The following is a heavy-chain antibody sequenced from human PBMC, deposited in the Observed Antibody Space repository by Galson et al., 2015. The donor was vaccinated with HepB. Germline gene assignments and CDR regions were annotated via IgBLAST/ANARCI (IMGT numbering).Heavy chain of an antibody. D-gene: IGHD3-9*01. CDR1: GFTFTSSG. V-gene: IGHV3-23*01. Sequence: SLRLSCAASGFTFTSSGMSWVRQAPGKGLEWVATVNGNGIFTYHADSVKGRFTVSKDISKNTVYLQMNSLRAEDTAVYFCARDYYDPLTGRVDVWGQGTMVTVSS. CDR2: VNGNGIFT. CDR3: ARDYYDPLTGRVDV. J-gene: IGHJ3*01.